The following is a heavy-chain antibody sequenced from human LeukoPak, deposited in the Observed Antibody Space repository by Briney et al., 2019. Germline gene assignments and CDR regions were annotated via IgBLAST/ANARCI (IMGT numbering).Heavy chain of an antibody. Sequence: GGSLRLSCVASGFTFSNYWMHWVRQPPGKGLVWVSRIYVDGRTTNYADSVKGRFTISRDNSKNVLNLQMNSLRAEDTAVYYCAFSKYTYDYAMDVWGQGTTVTVSS. J-gene: IGHJ6*02. CDR1: GFTFSNYW. CDR2: IYVDGRTT. V-gene: IGHV3-74*01. CDR3: AFSKYTYDYAMDV. D-gene: IGHD6-6*01.